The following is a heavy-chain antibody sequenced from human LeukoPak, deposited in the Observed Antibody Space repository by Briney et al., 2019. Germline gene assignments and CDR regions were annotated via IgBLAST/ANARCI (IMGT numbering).Heavy chain of an antibody. CDR1: GFTFRSSE. V-gene: IGHV3-48*03. CDR3: ARGSSNVAARNNWFDP. D-gene: IGHD6-6*01. J-gene: IGHJ5*02. Sequence: GGSLRLSCGASGFTFRSSEMNWVRQAPGKGLEWVSYISSVGTTTFYADSVKGRFTISRDNGKKSLYLQMNSLRAEDTAVYFCARGSSNVAARNNWFDPWGQGTLVTVSS. CDR2: ISSVGTTT.